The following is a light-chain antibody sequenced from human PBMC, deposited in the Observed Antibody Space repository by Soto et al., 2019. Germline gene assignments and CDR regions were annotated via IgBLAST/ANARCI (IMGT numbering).Light chain of an antibody. CDR1: QSVSSN. Sequence: EIVMTQSPATLSVSPGERATLSCRASQSVSSNLAWYHQKPGQAPRLLIYGVSTRATGIPARFSGSGSGTEFTLTISSLQSEDLAVYYCQQYNNWPYTFGPGNKVDIK. J-gene: IGKJ3*01. V-gene: IGKV3-15*01. CDR2: GVS. CDR3: QQYNNWPYT.